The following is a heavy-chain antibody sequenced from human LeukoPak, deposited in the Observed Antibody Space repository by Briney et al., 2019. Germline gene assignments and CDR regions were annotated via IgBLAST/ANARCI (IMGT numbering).Heavy chain of an antibody. J-gene: IGHJ6*02. D-gene: IGHD5-18*01. CDR1: GGTFSSYA. CDR3: ARLEFAADTAMVTDYYYYGMDV. Sequence: ASVKVSCKASGGTFSSYAISWVRQAPGQGLEWMGGIIPIFGTANYAQKFQGRVTITADESTSTAYMELSSLRSEDTAVYYCARLEFAADTAMVTDYYYYGMDVWGQGTTVTVSS. V-gene: IGHV1-69*13. CDR2: IIPIFGTA.